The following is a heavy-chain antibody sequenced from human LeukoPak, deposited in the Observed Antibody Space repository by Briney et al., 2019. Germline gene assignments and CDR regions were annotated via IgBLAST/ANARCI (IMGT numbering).Heavy chain of an antibody. CDR1: GYSISGGYY. CDR3: ARHIEMATIRGNYYYYYMDV. D-gene: IGHD5-24*01. Sequence: SETLSLTCTVSGYSISGGYYWGWIGQPPGKGLEWIGSTYYSGSTYYNPSLKSRVTISVDTSKNQFSLKLSSVTAADTAVYYCARHIEMATIRGNYYYYYMDVWGKGTTVTISS. J-gene: IGHJ6*03. CDR2: TYYSGST. V-gene: IGHV4-38-2*02.